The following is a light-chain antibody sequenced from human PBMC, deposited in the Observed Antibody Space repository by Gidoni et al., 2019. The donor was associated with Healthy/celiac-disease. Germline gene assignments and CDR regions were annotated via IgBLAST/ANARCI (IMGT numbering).Light chain of an antibody. V-gene: IGLV1-47*01. Sequence: QSVLTQPPAASGTPGQRVTISCSGSSSNIGSNYVYWYQQLPGTAPKLLLYRNNQRPSGVPDRFSGSKSGTSASLAISVLRSEDEAAYYCAAWDDSLSGWVFGGGTKLTVL. CDR2: RNN. CDR3: AAWDDSLSGWV. CDR1: SSNIGSNY. J-gene: IGLJ3*02.